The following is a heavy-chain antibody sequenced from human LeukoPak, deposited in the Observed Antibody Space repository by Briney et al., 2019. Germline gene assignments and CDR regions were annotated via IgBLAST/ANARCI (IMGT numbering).Heavy chain of an antibody. V-gene: IGHV4-39*01. CDR2: MHYSGST. CDR3: ARRGTIDSGRPWN. CDR1: GGSINISDYY. J-gene: IGHJ4*02. Sequence: PSETLSLTCTVSGGSINISDYYWGWIRQPPGKGLEWIGSMHYSGSTYYNPSLKSRVTISVDTSKNQFSLKVSSVTAADTAVYYCARRGTIDSGRPWNLGQGTLVTVSS. D-gene: IGHD1-26*01.